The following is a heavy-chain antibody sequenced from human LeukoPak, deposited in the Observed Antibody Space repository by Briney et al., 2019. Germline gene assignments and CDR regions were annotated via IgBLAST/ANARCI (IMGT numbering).Heavy chain of an antibody. CDR2: IKSKTDGGTT. J-gene: IGHJ4*02. V-gene: IGHV3-15*01. CDR1: GLPFSTYW. D-gene: IGHD2-2*01. CDR3: TTGIVVVPAAFPFDY. Sequence: GGSLRLSCAASGLPFSTYWMHWVRQAPGKGLEWVGRIKSKTDGGTTDYAAPVKGRFTISRDDSKNTLYLQMNSLKTEDTAVYYCTTGIVVVPAAFPFDYWGQGTLVTVSS.